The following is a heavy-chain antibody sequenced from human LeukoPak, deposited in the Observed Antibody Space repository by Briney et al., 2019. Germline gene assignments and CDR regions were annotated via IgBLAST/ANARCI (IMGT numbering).Heavy chain of an antibody. J-gene: IGHJ5*02. CDR3: ARYSDYGSGHSNWFDP. D-gene: IGHD3-10*01. Sequence: SETLSLTCTVSGGSISSSIYYWGWIRQPPGKGLEWIGSIYYSVSTYYNPSLKSRVTISVDTSKKQFSLKLNSVTAADTAVYYCARYSDYGSGHSNWFDPWGRGTLVTVSS. V-gene: IGHV4-39*01. CDR1: GGSISSSIYY. CDR2: IYYSVST.